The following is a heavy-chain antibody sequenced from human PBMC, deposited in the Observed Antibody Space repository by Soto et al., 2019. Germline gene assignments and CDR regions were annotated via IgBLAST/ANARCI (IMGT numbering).Heavy chain of an antibody. V-gene: IGHV4-59*08. CDR1: GGSISPYY. J-gene: IGHJ2*01. CDR2: IYYSGST. Sequence: QVQLQESGPGLVKPSETLSLTCTVSGGSISPYYWSWIRQPPGKGLEWVGYIYYSGSTNSNPSLTSRFTISLDTSKNQFSLKLSSVTAADTAVYDCARRIVGANYWYFDLWGRGTLVTVFS. CDR3: ARRIVGANYWYFDL. D-gene: IGHD1-26*01.